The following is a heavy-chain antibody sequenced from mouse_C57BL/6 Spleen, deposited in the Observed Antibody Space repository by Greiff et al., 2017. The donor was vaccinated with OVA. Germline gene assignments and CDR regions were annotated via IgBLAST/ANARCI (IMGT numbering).Heavy chain of an antibody. CDR1: GFTFSSYA. V-gene: IGHV5-4*01. CDR3: ARDESSGAWFAY. CDR2: ISDGGSYT. D-gene: IGHD3-2*02. J-gene: IGHJ3*01. Sequence: EVQLVESGGGLVKPGGSLKLSCAASGFTFSSYAMSWVRQTPEKRLEWVATISDGGSYTYYPDNVKGRFTISRDNAKNNLYLQMSHLKSEDTAMYYCARDESSGAWFAYWGQGTLVTVSA.